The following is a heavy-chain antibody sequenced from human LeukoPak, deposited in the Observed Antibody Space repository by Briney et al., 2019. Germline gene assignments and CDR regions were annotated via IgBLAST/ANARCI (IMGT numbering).Heavy chain of an antibody. V-gene: IGHV3-23*01. J-gene: IGHJ4*02. CDR1: GFTFSSYA. CDR3: AKDQNYVAAATRFDY. Sequence: PGGSLRLSCAASGFTFSSYAMSWVRQAPGKGLKWVSAISGSGGSTYYADSVKGRFTISRDNSKNTLYLQMNSLRAEDTAVYYCAKDQNYVAAATRFDYWGQGTLVTVSS. CDR2: ISGSGGST. D-gene: IGHD2-15*01.